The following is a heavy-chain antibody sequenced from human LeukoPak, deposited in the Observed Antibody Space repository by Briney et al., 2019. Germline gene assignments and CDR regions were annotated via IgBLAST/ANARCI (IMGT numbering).Heavy chain of an antibody. J-gene: IGHJ4*02. CDR1: GFTFSSYA. V-gene: IGHV3-15*01. Sequence: PGGSLRLSCAAFGFTFSSYAMSWVRQAPGKGLEWVGRIKSKTDGGTTDYAAPVKGRFTISRDVSKNTLYLQMNSLKTEDTAVYHCTTLIREAGWGQGTLVTVSS. CDR3: TTLIREAG. D-gene: IGHD3-22*01. CDR2: IKSKTDGGTT.